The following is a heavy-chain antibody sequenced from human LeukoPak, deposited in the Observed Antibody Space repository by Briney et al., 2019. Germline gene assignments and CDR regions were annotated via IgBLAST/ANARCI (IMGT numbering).Heavy chain of an antibody. J-gene: IGHJ4*02. Sequence: GGSLRLSCAASRFTFSSYGMHWVRQAPGKGLEWVAFIRYDGSNKYYADSVKGRFTISRDNSKNTLYLQMNSLRAEDTAVYYCAKNYDILTGYLPYFDYWGQGTLVTVSS. CDR2: IRYDGSNK. D-gene: IGHD3-9*01. CDR3: AKNYDILTGYLPYFDY. V-gene: IGHV3-30*02. CDR1: RFTFSSYG.